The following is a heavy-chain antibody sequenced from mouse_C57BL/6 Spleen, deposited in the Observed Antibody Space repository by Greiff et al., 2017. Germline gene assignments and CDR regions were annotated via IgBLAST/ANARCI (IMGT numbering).Heavy chain of an antibody. CDR1: GYTFTSYW. CDR3: ARWGSSYAY. V-gene: IGHV1-55*01. Sequence: QVQLKQPGAELVKPGASVKMSCKASGYTFTSYWITWVKQRPGQGLEWIGDIYPGSGSTNYNEKFKSKATLTVDTSSSTAYMPLSSLTSEDSAVYYCARWGSSYAYWGQGTTLTVSS. D-gene: IGHD1-1*01. CDR2: IYPGSGST. J-gene: IGHJ2*01.